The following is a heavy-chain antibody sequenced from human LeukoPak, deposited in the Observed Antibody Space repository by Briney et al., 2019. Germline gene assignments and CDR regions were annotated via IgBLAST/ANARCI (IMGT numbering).Heavy chain of an antibody. V-gene: IGHV3-74*01. Sequence: PGGSLRLSCAASAFTFSSYWMHWVRQAPGKGLVWVSRINSDGSSTSYADSVKGRFTISRDNAKNTLYLQMNSLRAEDTAVYYCTRDGMGDYRNDYWGQGTLVTVSS. CDR2: INSDGSST. D-gene: IGHD4-17*01. CDR1: AFTFSSYW. CDR3: TRDGMGDYRNDY. J-gene: IGHJ4*02.